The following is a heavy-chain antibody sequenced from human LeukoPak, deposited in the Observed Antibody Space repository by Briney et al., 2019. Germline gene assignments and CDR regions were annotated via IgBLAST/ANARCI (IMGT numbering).Heavy chain of an antibody. Sequence: GASVKVSCKASAYTFTTYDINWVRQATGHGLEWMGWMNPNSGNTGYAQKFQGRVTMTRNTSINTAYMELSSLRSEDTAVYYCARDTYGDYVSAWFDPWGQGILVTVSS. CDR3: ARDTYGDYVSAWFDP. CDR1: AYTFTTYD. CDR2: MNPNSGNT. D-gene: IGHD4-17*01. V-gene: IGHV1-8*01. J-gene: IGHJ5*02.